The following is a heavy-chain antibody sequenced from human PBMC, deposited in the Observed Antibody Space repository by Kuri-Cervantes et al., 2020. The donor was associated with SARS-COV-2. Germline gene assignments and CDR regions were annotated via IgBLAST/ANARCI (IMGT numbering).Heavy chain of an antibody. Sequence: SETLSLTCTVSGGSISGHYWSWIRQPPGKGLEWIGNIFYSGSTNYNPSLKSRVTMSVDTSKNQFSLKLSSVTAAVTAVYYCAYYYGSGSLNWGQGTLVTVSS. V-gene: IGHV4-59*08. CDR1: GGSISGHY. CDR2: IFYSGST. CDR3: AYYYGSGSLN. J-gene: IGHJ4*02. D-gene: IGHD3-10*01.